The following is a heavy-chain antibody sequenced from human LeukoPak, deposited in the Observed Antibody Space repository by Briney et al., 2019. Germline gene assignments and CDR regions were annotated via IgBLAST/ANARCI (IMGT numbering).Heavy chain of an antibody. CDR1: GGSISSSSYY. CDR2: IYYSGST. CDR3: AGIAVAGTWIFDY. D-gene: IGHD6-19*01. Sequence: SETLSLTCTVSGGSISSSSYYWGWIRQPPGKGLEWIGSIYYSGSTYYNPSLKSRVTISVDTSKNQFSLKLSSVTAADTAVYYCAGIAVAGTWIFDYWGQGTLVTVSS. V-gene: IGHV4-39*07. J-gene: IGHJ4*02.